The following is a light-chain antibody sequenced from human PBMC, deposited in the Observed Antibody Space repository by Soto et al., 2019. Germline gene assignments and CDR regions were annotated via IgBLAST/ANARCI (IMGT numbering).Light chain of an antibody. CDR2: DAF. CDR3: QQYNSFWT. CDR1: QRISTW. V-gene: IGKV1-5*01. Sequence: DIQMTQSPSTLSASVGDRVTITCRASQRISTWLAWYQQKPGKAPKLLIYDAFYLERGVPSRFSGSGSGPEFTLTISSLQPDDLATYYCQQYNSFWTFGQGTKVEI. J-gene: IGKJ1*01.